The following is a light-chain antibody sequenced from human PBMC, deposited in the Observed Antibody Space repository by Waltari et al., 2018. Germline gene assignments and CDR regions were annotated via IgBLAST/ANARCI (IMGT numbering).Light chain of an antibody. J-gene: IGLJ3*02. CDR2: EVS. Sequence: QSGLTQPPSASGSPGQSVTISCTGTSSDVGGYNYVSWYQQYPGKVPKLMIYEVSKRPSGVPNRFSGSTSGNTASLTSSGLQAEDEADYYCCSYAGSSSWVFGGGTKLTVL. V-gene: IGLV2-8*01. CDR1: SSDVGGYNY. CDR3: CSYAGSSSWV.